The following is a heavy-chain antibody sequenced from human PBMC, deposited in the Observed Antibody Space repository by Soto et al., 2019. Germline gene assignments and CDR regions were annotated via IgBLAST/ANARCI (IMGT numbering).Heavy chain of an antibody. CDR3: AKNFAVPTPGS. V-gene: IGHV3-33*06. CDR2: IWSDGSEK. CDR1: GFNFRNYA. J-gene: IGHJ5*02. D-gene: IGHD3-3*01. Sequence: GSLRLSCAASGFNFRNYAMHWVRQAPGKGLEWVAVIWSDGSEKYYGASVKGRVTISRDNFKNTVSLQMNSLRAEDTAVYYCAKNFAVPTPGSWGPGTMVTVSS.